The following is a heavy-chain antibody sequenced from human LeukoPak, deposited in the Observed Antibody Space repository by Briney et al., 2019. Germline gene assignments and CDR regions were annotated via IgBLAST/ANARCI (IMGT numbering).Heavy chain of an antibody. J-gene: IGHJ4*02. Sequence: ASVKVSCKASGYTFTSYYMHWVRQAPGQGLEWMGIINPSGGSTSYAQKFQGRVTMTRDTSTSTVYMELSSLRSEDTAVYYCARYMITFGGVIEETQSWGQGTLVTVSS. CDR1: GYTFTSYY. CDR2: INPSGGST. CDR3: ARYMITFGGVIEETQS. V-gene: IGHV1-46*01. D-gene: IGHD3-16*02.